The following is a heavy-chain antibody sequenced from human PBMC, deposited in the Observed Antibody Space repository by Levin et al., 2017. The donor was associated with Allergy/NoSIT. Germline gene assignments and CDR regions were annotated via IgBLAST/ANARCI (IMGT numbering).Heavy chain of an antibody. Sequence: GESLKISCTASGFTFNTFSMNWVRQAPGKGLEWVASISSSGDYTAYTDSVKGRFTISRDNPNNSLFLQMNGLRDEDTAVFYCARGAGNLRVFNSWGQGVVVTVSS. J-gene: IGHJ4*02. CDR2: ISSSGDYT. V-gene: IGHV3-21*01. CDR1: GFTFNTFS. CDR3: ARGAGNLRVFNS.